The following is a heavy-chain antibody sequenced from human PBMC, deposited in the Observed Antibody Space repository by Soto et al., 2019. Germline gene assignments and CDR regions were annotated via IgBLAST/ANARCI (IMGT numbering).Heavy chain of an antibody. CDR1: GYTFSNYG. J-gene: IGHJ4*02. CDR2: SSDNGNT. V-gene: IGHV1-18*01. Sequence: QVQLVQSGGEVKKPGASVTVSCKASGYTFSNYGISWARQAAGQGVEWVGWSSDNGNTVYAHNLQGRVTMTTDTTTNTAYMELRSLRSDDTAVYYWGGDVWTTHGTAGDFHYWGQGTLVTVSS. D-gene: IGHD4-17*01. CDR3: GGDVWTTHGTAGDFHY.